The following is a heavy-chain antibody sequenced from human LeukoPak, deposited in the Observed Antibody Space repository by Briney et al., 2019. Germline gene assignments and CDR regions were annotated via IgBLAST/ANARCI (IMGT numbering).Heavy chain of an antibody. Sequence: SETLSLTCAVYGGSFRGYYWSWIRQPPGKGLEWIGEISHSGSTNYNPSLKSRVTISVDTSKNQFSLKLSSVTAADTAVYYCARGIVVVVAATPGYFDYWGQGTLVTVSS. V-gene: IGHV4-34*01. J-gene: IGHJ4*02. CDR1: GGSFRGYY. D-gene: IGHD2-15*01. CDR2: ISHSGST. CDR3: ARGIVVVVAATPGYFDY.